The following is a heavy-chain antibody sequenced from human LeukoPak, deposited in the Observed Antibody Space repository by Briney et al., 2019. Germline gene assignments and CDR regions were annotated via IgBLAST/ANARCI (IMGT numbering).Heavy chain of an antibody. CDR1: GFTFSSYA. V-gene: IGHV3-64D*06. Sequence: GGSLRLSCSASGFTFSSYAMHWVRQAPGKGLEYVSAISSNGGSTYYADSVKGRFTISRDNSKNTLYLQMSSLRAEDTAVYYCVKGPYSSSWYLGAYYYGTDVWGQGTTVTVSS. J-gene: IGHJ6*02. CDR3: VKGPYSSSWYLGAYYYGTDV. D-gene: IGHD6-13*01. CDR2: ISSNGGST.